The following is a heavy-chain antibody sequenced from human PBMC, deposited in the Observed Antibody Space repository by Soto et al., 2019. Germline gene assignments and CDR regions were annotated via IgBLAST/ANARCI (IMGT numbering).Heavy chain of an antibody. CDR1: GYSISSGNY. Sequence: PSETLSLTCAVSGYSISSGNYWAWIRQPPGRGLEWIGSLYHIGSTHYNTSLKSRVTISVDTSKNQFSLKLSSVTAADTAVYYCATAPRDIVVVVAAPGSGWFDPWGQGTLVTVSS. CDR2: LYHIGST. V-gene: IGHV4-38-2*01. CDR3: ATAPRDIVVVVAAPGSGWFDP. D-gene: IGHD2-15*01. J-gene: IGHJ5*02.